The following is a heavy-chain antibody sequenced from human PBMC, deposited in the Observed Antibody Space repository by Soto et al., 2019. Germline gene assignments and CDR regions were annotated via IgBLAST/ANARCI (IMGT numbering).Heavy chain of an antibody. CDR3: ATSSIVARFGYYCMDV. CDR1: GYTVTELS. J-gene: IGHJ6*02. CDR2: FDPEDGET. D-gene: IGHD3-22*01. Sequence: SVKLSCKVAGYTVTELSMDWVRQAPGKGLEWMGGFDPEDGETIYAQKFQGRVTMTEDTSTDTAYMELSSLRPEDTAVYYSATSSIVARFGYYCMDVLGQRTTVTVS. V-gene: IGHV1-24*01.